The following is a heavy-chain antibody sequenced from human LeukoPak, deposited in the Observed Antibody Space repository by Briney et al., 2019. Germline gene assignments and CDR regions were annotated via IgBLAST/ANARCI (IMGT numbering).Heavy chain of an antibody. CDR2: VHYSGSS. V-gene: IGHV4-59*02. D-gene: IGHD1-14*01. J-gene: IGHJ5*02. Sequence: SETLSLTCSVSGDSVSSYYWSWIRQSPGKGLEWIGYVHYSGSSNSNPSLKSRVTTSVDTSRNQFSPKLSSVTAADTAVYYCARGSTGQYDPWGQGILVTVSS. CDR3: ARGSTGQYDP. CDR1: GDSVSSYY.